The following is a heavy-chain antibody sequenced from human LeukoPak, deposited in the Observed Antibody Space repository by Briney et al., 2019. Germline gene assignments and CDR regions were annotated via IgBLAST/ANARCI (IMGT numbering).Heavy chain of an antibody. D-gene: IGHD6-19*01. Sequence: SVKVSCKASGGTFSSYAISWVRQAPGQGLEWMGRIIPILGIANYAQKFQGRVTITADKSTSTAYMELSSLRSEDTAVYYCARDYTSGWYNFDYWGQGTLVTVSS. CDR1: GGTFSSYA. J-gene: IGHJ4*02. CDR2: IIPILGIA. CDR3: ARDYTSGWYNFDY. V-gene: IGHV1-69*04.